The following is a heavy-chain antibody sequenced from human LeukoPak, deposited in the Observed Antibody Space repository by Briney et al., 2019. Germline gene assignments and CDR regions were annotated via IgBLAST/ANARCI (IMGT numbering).Heavy chain of an antibody. CDR2: ISSSSSYI. Sequence: GGSLRLSCAASGFTFSSYSMNWVRQAPGKGLEWVSSISSSSSYIYYADSVKGRFTISRDNSKNTLYLQMNSLRAEDTAVYYCARTPYSNYERDYGDKYYFDYWGQGTLVTVSS. CDR3: ARTPYSNYERDYGDKYYFDY. V-gene: IGHV3-21*01. J-gene: IGHJ4*02. CDR1: GFTFSSYS. D-gene: IGHD4-11*01.